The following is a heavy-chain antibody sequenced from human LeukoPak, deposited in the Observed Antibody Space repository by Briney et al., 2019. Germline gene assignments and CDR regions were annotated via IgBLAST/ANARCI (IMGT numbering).Heavy chain of an antibody. Sequence: PSETLSLTCTVSGGSISSGDYSWSWIRQPPGKGLEWIGYIYYSGSTYYNPSLKSRVTISVDTSKNQFSLKLSSVTAADTAVYYCARDKVGGYGPLDAFDIWGQGTMVTVSS. CDR1: GGSISSGDYS. CDR3: ARDKVGGYGPLDAFDI. V-gene: IGHV4-30-4*08. J-gene: IGHJ3*02. D-gene: IGHD5-12*01. CDR2: IYYSGST.